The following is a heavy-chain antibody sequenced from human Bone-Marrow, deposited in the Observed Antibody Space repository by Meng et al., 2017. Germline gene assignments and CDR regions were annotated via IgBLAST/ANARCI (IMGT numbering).Heavy chain of an antibody. CDR2: INHSGST. V-gene: IGHV4-34*01. Sequence: QVHRQQWGAGLLKASETLSLTCAVYGGSFSGYYWSWIRQPPGKGLEWIGEINHSGSTNYNPSLRSRVTRSVDTSKNQFSLTLTSVTAADTAVYYCARHEFGLPTAAFDHWGQGTLVTVSS. D-gene: IGHD2-2*01. CDR1: GGSFSGYY. CDR3: ARHEFGLPTAAFDH. J-gene: IGHJ4*02.